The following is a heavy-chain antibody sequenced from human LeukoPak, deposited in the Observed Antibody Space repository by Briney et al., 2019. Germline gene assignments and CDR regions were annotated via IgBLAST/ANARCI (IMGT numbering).Heavy chain of an antibody. CDR3: ARSYYYDSSGYYAFDY. J-gene: IGHJ4*02. D-gene: IGHD3-22*01. CDR1: GVSISSGGYY. V-gene: IGHV4-31*03. Sequence: SETLSLTCTVSGVSISSGGYYWSWIRQHPGKGLEWIGYIYYSGSTYYNPSLKSRVTISVDTSKNQFSLKLSSVTAADTAVYYCARSYYYDSSGYYAFDYWGQGTLVTVSS. CDR2: IYYSGST.